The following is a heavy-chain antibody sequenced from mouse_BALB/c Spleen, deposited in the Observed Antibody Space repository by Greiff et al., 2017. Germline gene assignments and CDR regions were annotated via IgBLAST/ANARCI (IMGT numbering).Heavy chain of an antibody. CDR2: IYPSDSYT. CDR3: TRGDRYEGLAY. Sequence: QVQLKQPGAELVRPGASVKLSCKASGYTFTSYWINWVKQRPGQGLEWIGNIYPSDSYTNYNQKFKDKATLTVDKSSSTAYMQLSSPTSEDSAVYYCTRGDRYEGLAYWGQGTLVTVSA. V-gene: IGHV1-69*02. CDR1: GYTFTSYW. J-gene: IGHJ3*01. D-gene: IGHD2-14*01.